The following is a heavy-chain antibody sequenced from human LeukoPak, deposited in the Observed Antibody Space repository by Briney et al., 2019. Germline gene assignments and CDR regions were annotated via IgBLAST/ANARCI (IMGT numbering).Heavy chain of an antibody. J-gene: IGHJ4*02. Sequence: ASVKVSCKASVGTFSSYAISWVREAPGQGLEWMGGSIPIFGTANYAQKFQGRVTITADESTSTTYMELSSLRSEDTAVYYCARDLGDSGYGLSETWGQGALVTVSS. V-gene: IGHV1-69*01. D-gene: IGHD5-12*01. CDR2: SIPIFGTA. CDR3: ARDLGDSGYGLSET. CDR1: VGTFSSYA.